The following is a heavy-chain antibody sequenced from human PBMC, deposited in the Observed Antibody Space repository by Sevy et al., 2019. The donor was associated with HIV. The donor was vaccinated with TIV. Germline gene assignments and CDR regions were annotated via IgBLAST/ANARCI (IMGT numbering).Heavy chain of an antibody. V-gene: IGHV3-66*01. CDR3: ARGKSGYGYALNY. J-gene: IGHJ4*02. Sequence: GGSLRLSCAASGFTVNSNYMTWVRQAPGKGLEGVSVIHSDDTTYHADSVKDRLTISRDNFENTLYLHMSSLRAEDTAVYYCARGKSGYGYALNYWGQGTLVTVSS. CDR1: GFTVNSNY. CDR2: IHSDDTT. D-gene: IGHD5-18*01.